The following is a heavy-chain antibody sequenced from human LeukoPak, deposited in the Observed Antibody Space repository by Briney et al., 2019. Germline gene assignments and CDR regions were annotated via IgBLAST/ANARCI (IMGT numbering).Heavy chain of an antibody. Sequence: GGSLRLSCAASGFTFSDYYMSWIRQAPGKGLEWVSYISSSGSTLYYADSVKGRFTISRDNAKNSLYLQMNSLRAEDTAVYYCARDPSSLRDSYDYWGQGTLVTVSS. V-gene: IGHV3-11*04. CDR2: ISSSGSTL. J-gene: IGHJ4*02. CDR1: GFTFSDYY. CDR3: ARDPSSLRDSYDY.